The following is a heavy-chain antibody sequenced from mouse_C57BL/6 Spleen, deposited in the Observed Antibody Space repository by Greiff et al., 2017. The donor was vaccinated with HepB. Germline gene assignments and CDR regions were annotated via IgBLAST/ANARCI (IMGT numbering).Heavy chain of an antibody. CDR2: IYPGDGDT. CDR1: GYAFSSSW. V-gene: IGHV1-82*01. D-gene: IGHD3-2*02. CDR3: ARKNSSGYAMDY. Sequence: QVQLQQSGPELVKPGASVKISCKASGYAFSSSWMNWVKQRPGKGLEWIGRIYPGDGDTNYNGKFKGKATLTADKSSSTAYMQLSSLTSEDSAVYFWARKNSSGYAMDYWGQGTSVTVSS. J-gene: IGHJ4*01.